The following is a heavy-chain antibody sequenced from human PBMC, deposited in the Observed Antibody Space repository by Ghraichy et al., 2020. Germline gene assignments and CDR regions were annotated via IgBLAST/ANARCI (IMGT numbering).Heavy chain of an antibody. CDR3: ARGRGVGATPHDAFDI. J-gene: IGHJ3*02. V-gene: IGHV4-59*01. Sequence: SETLSLTCPXXXXXISSYXXSWXXXXXXKGLEXIGYIYYGENTKYNPSLKSRVTISVDTSKNQLSLKLTSVTAADTAVYYCARGRGVGATPHDAFDIWGQGTMVTVSS. CDR1: XXXISSYX. D-gene: IGHD1-26*01. CDR2: IYYGENT.